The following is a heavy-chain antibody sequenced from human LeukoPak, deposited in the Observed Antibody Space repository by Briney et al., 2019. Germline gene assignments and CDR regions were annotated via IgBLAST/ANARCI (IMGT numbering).Heavy chain of an antibody. D-gene: IGHD2-15*01. CDR1: GYSISSGYY. CDR2: IYHSGST. V-gene: IGHV4-38-2*02. Sequence: SETLSLTCTVSGYSISSGYYWGWIRQPPGKGLEWIGSIYHSGSTYYNPSLKSRVTISVDTSKNQFSLKLSSVTAADTAVYYCARRPLRRYCSGGSCPPVAFDIWGQGTMVTVSS. J-gene: IGHJ3*02. CDR3: ARRPLRRYCSGGSCPPVAFDI.